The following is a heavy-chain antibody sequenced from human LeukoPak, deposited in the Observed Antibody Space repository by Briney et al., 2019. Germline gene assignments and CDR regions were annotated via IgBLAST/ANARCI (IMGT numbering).Heavy chain of an antibody. CDR1: GFTFSSYA. J-gene: IGHJ3*02. Sequence: GRSLRLSCAASGFTFSSYAMHWVRQAPGKGLEWVAVISYDGSNKYYADSVKGRFTISRDNSKNTLYLHMNSLIAEDTAVYYCARGRFGELYDAFDIWGQGTMVTVSS. V-gene: IGHV3-30-3*01. CDR2: ISYDGSNK. CDR3: ARGRFGELYDAFDI. D-gene: IGHD3-10*01.